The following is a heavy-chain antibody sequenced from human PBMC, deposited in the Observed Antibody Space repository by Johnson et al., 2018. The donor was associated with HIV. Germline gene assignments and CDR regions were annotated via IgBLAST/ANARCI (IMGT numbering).Heavy chain of an antibody. J-gene: IGHJ3*02. V-gene: IGHV3-66*01. D-gene: IGHD6-19*01. Sequence: VQLVESGGGVVRPGGSLRLSCAPSGFNFDDYGMSWVRQAPGKGLEWVSVIYSGDNTLYADSGKGRFIVSRDNSKNTLYVQMNSLRAEDTAVYYCAGGVAVAFDIWGPGTMVTVSS. CDR3: AGGVAVAFDI. CDR1: GFNFDDYG. CDR2: IYSGDNT.